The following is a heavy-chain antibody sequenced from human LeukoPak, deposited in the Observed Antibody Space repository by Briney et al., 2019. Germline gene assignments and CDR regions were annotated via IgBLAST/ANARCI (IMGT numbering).Heavy chain of an antibody. V-gene: IGHV3-7*01. CDR2: IKQDGSEE. CDR3: ARDKIAVAGTYYYYGMDV. D-gene: IGHD6-19*01. J-gene: IGHJ6*02. CDR1: GFTFSSYW. Sequence: GGSLRLSCAASGFTFSSYWMSWVRQAPGKGLEWVANIKQDGSEEYYVDSVKGRFTISRDNAKNSLYLQMNSLRAEDTAVYYCARDKIAVAGTYYYYGMDVWGQGTTVTVSS.